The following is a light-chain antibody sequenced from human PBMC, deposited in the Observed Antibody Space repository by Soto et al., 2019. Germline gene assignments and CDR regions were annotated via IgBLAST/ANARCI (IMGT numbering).Light chain of an antibody. CDR3: SSYAGSNNYG. V-gene: IGLV2-8*01. J-gene: IGLJ1*01. CDR1: SSEVGGYND. CDR2: DVS. Sequence: QSVLTQPPSPSGSPGQSVTISCTGTSSEVGGYNDVSWYQQHPGKAPKLMIYDVSKRPSGVPDRFSGSKSGNSASLTVSGLQAEDEADYYCSSYAGSNNYGCGGGTKVTVL.